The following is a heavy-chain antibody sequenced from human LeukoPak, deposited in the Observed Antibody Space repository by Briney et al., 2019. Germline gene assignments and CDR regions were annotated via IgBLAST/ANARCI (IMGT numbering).Heavy chain of an antibody. CDR2: IIPIFGTA. CDR3: ARDAVATVGAFDI. D-gene: IGHD5-12*01. J-gene: IGHJ3*02. V-gene: IGHV1-69*05. CDR1: GGTFSSYA. Sequence: SVKVSCKASGGTFSSYAIGWVRQAPGQGLEWMGRIIPIFGTANYAQKFQGRVTITTDESTSTAYMELSSLRFEDTAVYYCARDAVATVGAFDIWGQGTMVTVSS.